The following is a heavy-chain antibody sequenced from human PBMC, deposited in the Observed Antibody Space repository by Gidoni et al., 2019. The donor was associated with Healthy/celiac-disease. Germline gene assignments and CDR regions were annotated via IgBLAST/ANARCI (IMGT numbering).Heavy chain of an antibody. Sequence: QLQLQESGPGLVKPSETLSLTCTVSGGSISSSSYYWGWIRQPPGKGLEWIGSIYYSGSTYYNPSLKSRVTISVDTSKNQFSLKLSSVTAADTAVYYCARSRFGTTQVFYWYFDLWGRGTLVTVSS. CDR3: ARSRFGTTQVFYWYFDL. CDR2: IYYSGST. D-gene: IGHD1-1*01. J-gene: IGHJ2*01. CDR1: GGSISSSSYY. V-gene: IGHV4-39*01.